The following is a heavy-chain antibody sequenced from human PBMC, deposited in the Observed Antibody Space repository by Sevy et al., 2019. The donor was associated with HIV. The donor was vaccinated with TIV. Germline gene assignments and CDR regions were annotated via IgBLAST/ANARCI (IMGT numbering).Heavy chain of an antibody. Sequence: ASVKVSCKASGFTFTSSAVQWVRQARGQRLEWIGWIVVGSGNTNYAQKFQERVTITRDMSTSTAYMELSSLRSEDTAVYYCRVKQQLGWFDPWGQGTLVTVSS. CDR3: RVKQQLGWFDP. V-gene: IGHV1-58*01. CDR2: IVVGSGNT. J-gene: IGHJ5*02. D-gene: IGHD6-13*01. CDR1: GFTFTSSA.